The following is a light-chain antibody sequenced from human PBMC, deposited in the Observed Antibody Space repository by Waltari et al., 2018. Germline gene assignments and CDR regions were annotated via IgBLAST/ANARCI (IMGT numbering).Light chain of an antibody. CDR2: EVS. Sequence: QSALTQPASVSGSPGQSITISCTGASSDVGGYNYVSWYQHHPGKAPKLMIYEVSNRPSGVSNRFSCAKSGNTASLTISGLQAEDEADYYCSSDTSSSTPYVFGTGTKVTVL. CDR3: SSDTSSSTPYV. J-gene: IGLJ1*01. V-gene: IGLV2-14*01. CDR1: SSDVGGYNY.